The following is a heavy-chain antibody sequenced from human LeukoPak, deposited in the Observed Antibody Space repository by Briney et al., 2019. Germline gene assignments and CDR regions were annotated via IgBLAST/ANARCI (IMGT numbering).Heavy chain of an antibody. J-gene: IGHJ3*02. D-gene: IGHD3-22*01. Sequence: PGGSLRLSCAASGFTFDDYTMHWVRQAPGKGLEWVSLISWDGGSTYYADSVKGRFTISRDNSKNSLYLQMNSLRTEDTALYYCAKGTTYYYDSSGSPRNAFDIWGQGTMVTVSS. V-gene: IGHV3-43*01. CDR1: GFTFDDYT. CDR3: AKGTTYYYDSSGSPRNAFDI. CDR2: ISWDGGST.